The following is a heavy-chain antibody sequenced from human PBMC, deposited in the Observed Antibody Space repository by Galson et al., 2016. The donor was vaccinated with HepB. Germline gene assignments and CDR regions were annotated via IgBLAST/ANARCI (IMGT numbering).Heavy chain of an antibody. CDR2: IYYSGST. D-gene: IGHD6-13*01. J-gene: IGHJ5*02. Sequence: SETLSLTCTVSGGSISSYYWSWIRQPPGKGLEWIGYIYYSGSTNYNPSLKSRVTISVDTSKNQFSLKLSSVTAADTAVYYCARDPFSSSWYSGWFDPWGQGTLVTVSS. V-gene: IGHV4-59*01. CDR3: ARDPFSSSWYSGWFDP. CDR1: GGSISSYY.